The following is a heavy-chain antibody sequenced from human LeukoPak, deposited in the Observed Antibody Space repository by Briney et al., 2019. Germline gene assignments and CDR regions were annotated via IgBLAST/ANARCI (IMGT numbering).Heavy chain of an antibody. CDR1: GGSFSGYY. CDR3: ARVRDYDR. V-gene: IGHV4-34*01. J-gene: IGHJ5*02. Sequence: SETLSLTCAVYGGSFSGYYWSWIRQPPGKGLEWIGEINHSGGTNYNPSLKSRVTISVDASKDASKSQFSLKLSSVTAADTAVYYCARVRDYDRWGQGTLVTVSS. D-gene: IGHD3-16*01. CDR2: INHSGGT.